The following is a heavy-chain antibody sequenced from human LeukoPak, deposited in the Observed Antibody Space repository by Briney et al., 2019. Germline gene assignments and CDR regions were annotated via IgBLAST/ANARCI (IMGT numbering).Heavy chain of an antibody. CDR1: GFTFSTYS. CDR2: ISSGSSYI. V-gene: IGHV3-21*04. J-gene: IGHJ4*02. CDR3: ARENWKSLDY. D-gene: IGHD1-1*01. Sequence: PGGSLRLSCAASGFTFSTYSMNWVRQAPGKGLEWVSFISSGSSYIYYADSVKGRFTISRDNAKNSLYLQMNILRAEDTAVYYCARENWKSLDYWGQGTLVTVSS.